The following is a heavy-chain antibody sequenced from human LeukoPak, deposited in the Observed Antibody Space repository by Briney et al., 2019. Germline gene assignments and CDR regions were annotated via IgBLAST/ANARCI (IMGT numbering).Heavy chain of an antibody. CDR2: IKSKTDGGTT. Sequence: GGSLRLSCAASGFTFSHAWMSWVRQAPGKGLEWVGRIKSKTDGGTTDYAAPVKGRFTISRDDSKNTLYLQMNSLKTEDTAVYYCTTDLSIAAAGTGGAFDIWGQGTMVTVSS. CDR3: TTDLSIAAAGTGGAFDI. V-gene: IGHV3-15*01. J-gene: IGHJ3*02. D-gene: IGHD6-13*01. CDR1: GFTFSHAW.